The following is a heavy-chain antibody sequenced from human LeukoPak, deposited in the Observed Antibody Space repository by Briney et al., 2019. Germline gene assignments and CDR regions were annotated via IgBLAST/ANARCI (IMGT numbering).Heavy chain of an antibody. J-gene: IGHJ4*02. CDR2: IYYSGST. CDR1: GGSISSYY. CDR3: AREKHWGFLAP. Sequence: SETLSLTCTVSGGSISSYYWSWIRQPPGKGLEWIGYIYYSGSTNYNPSLKSRVTISVDTSKNQFSLKLSSVTAADTAVYYCAREKHWGFLAPWGQGTLVTVSS. V-gene: IGHV4-59*01. D-gene: IGHD7-27*01.